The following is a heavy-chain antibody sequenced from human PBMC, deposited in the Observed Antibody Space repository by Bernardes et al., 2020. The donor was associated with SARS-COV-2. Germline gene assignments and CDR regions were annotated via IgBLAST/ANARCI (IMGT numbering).Heavy chain of an antibody. CDR3: TTGAEIYYDSSGFSYYFVF. J-gene: IGHJ4*01. V-gene: IGHV3-15*07. CDR2: IKRKTDGGTT. Sequence: GGSLRLSCAASGFTFSNAWMNWVRQAPGKGLEWVGHIKRKTDGGTTDYAAPVKGRFTISRDDSKNTMYLQMNSLKTEDTAVYYCTTGAEIYYDSSGFSYYFVFCGHCSTVTVS. CDR1: GFTFSNAW. D-gene: IGHD3-22*01.